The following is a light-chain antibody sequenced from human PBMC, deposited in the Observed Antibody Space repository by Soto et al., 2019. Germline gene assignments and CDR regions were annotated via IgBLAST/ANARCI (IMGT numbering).Light chain of an antibody. Sequence: DIQMTQSPPTLSASVGDRVTISCRASQSITGWVAWFQQKPGKAPKLQISKACKLESEVPSRFSGSGSGTDLTLTISGLQPDDFVTYYCQRYNPYSPWTFVQGTKVEIK. CDR2: KAC. J-gene: IGKJ1*01. CDR1: QSITGW. CDR3: QRYNPYSPWT. V-gene: IGKV1-5*03.